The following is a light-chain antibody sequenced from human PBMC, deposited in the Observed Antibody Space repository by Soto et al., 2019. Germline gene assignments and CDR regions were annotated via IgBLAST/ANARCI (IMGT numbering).Light chain of an antibody. CDR3: QAYDSSLSGYV. Sequence: QSVLTQPPSVSGAPGQRVTISCTGSSSNIGAGYDVHWYQQLPGTAPKVLIYGNNNRPSGVPDRISGSKSGTSASLAITGLQAADEADYYCQAYDSSLSGYVFGPGTKLTVL. CDR2: GNN. J-gene: IGLJ1*01. V-gene: IGLV1-40*01. CDR1: SSNIGAGYD.